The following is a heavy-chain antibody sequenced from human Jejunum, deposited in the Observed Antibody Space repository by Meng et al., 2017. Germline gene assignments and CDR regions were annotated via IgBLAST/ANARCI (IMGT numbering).Heavy chain of an antibody. CDR3: ARDMPYSSGSFDY. V-gene: IGHV1-3*01. CDR1: GFTFVSYA. CDR2: ITAGNGNT. Sequence: SVKVSCKASGFTFVSYAIYWVRQAPGQGLEWMGWITAGNGNTKYSQKFQGRVTITRDTSASTAYMELSSLRSEDTAVYYCARDMPYSSGSFDYWGQGTLVTVSS. J-gene: IGHJ4*02. D-gene: IGHD3-10*01.